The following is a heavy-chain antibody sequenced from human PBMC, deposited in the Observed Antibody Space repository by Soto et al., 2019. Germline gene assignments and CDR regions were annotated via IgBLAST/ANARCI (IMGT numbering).Heavy chain of an antibody. CDR3: ARDGSSEYTDHQYSCLFGY. CDR2: ISSDGSNT. D-gene: IGHD2-15*01. CDR1: GFSFSSYA. V-gene: IGHV3-30*07. J-gene: IGHJ4*02. Sequence: HPWGSLRLSCTSSGFSFSSYAMHWVRQAPGKGLEWVAMISSDGSNTYYAGSMRGRLSISRDNSKRTVYLQMDSLRVDDTAVYYCARDGSSEYTDHQYSCLFGYWGPGALVTVSS.